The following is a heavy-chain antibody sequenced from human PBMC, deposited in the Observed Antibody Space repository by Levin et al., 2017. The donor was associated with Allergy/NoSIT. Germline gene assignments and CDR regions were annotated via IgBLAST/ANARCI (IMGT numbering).Heavy chain of an antibody. CDR2: INNDGSST. D-gene: IGHD2-2*01. Sequence: PGGSLRLSCAASGFTFSRRWMHWVRQAPGKGLEWVSQINNDGSSTNYADSVKGRLTISRDNARNTLFLQISNLRAEDTAVYYCARGDCSATSCLGYWGQGTLVTVSS. CDR1: GFTFSRRW. V-gene: IGHV3-74*01. J-gene: IGHJ4*02. CDR3: ARGDCSATSCLGY.